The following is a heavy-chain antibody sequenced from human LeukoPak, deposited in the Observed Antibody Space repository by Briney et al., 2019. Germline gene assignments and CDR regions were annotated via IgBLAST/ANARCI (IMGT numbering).Heavy chain of an antibody. D-gene: IGHD5-18*01. CDR2: IYYSGST. CDR1: GGSISIGGYS. Sequence: SETLSLTCAVSGGSISIGGYSWSWIRQPPGQGLEWIGYIYYSGSTNYNPSLKSRVTISVDTSKNQFSLKLSSVTAADTAVYYCARVSQLWLNGMDVWGQGTTVTVSS. CDR3: ARVSQLWLNGMDV. J-gene: IGHJ6*02. V-gene: IGHV4-61*08.